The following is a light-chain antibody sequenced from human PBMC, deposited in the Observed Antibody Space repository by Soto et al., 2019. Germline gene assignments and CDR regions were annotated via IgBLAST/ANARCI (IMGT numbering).Light chain of an antibody. CDR3: QQRSNWPPEIT. CDR1: QSVGTF. J-gene: IGKJ5*01. V-gene: IGKV3-11*01. CDR2: DAS. Sequence: EIVLTQSPATLSLSPGERATLSCRASQSVGTFFAWYQQKPGQAPRLLIYDASNRATGIPARFSGSGSGTDFTLTISSLEPEDFAVYYCQQRSNWPPEITFGQGTRLEIK.